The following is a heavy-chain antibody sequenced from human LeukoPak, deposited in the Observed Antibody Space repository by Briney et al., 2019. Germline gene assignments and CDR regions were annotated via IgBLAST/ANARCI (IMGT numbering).Heavy chain of an antibody. J-gene: IGHJ5*02. V-gene: IGHV6-1*01. CDR2: TYYRSKWYN. CDR1: GDIVSSNSAA. Sequence: SQTLSLTCAISGDIVSSNSAAWNWIRQSPSRGLEWLGRTYYRSKWYNDYAVSVKSRITINPDTSKNQFSLQLNSVTPEDTAVYYCARNSIVVVTAFNWFDPWGQGTLVTVSS. CDR3: ARNSIVVVTAFNWFDP. D-gene: IGHD2-21*02.